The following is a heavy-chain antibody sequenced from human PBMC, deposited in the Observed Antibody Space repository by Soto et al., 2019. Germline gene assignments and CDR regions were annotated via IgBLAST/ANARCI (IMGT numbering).Heavy chain of an antibody. J-gene: IGHJ4*02. Sequence: EMQLVASGGDLVQPGGSRRLSCVASGFSFSDFWMTWVRQAPGKGLEWVANIKRDGSEKYYVDSVMGRFTISRDNAKNELFLEMNSPTAEDTAVYYCMMGGSGSSWYLWLWGQGTMVTGSS. V-gene: IGHV3-7*01. CDR3: MMGGSGSSWYLWL. CDR1: GFSFSDFW. CDR2: IKRDGSEK. D-gene: IGHD6-13*01.